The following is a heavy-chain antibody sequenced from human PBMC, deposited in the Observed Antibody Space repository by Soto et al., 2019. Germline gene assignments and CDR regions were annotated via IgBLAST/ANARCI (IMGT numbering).Heavy chain of an antibody. CDR2: INPKSGGT. CDR3: ARGDSTDCSNGVCSFFYNHDMDV. CDR1: GYSFTDYH. J-gene: IGHJ6*02. D-gene: IGHD2-8*01. V-gene: IGHV1-2*04. Sequence: GXSVKVSCEASGYSFTDYHIHWGRQAPVQGLEWLGRINPKSGGTSTAQKFQGWVTMTTDTSISTASMELTRLTSDDTAIYYCARGDSTDCSNGVCSFFYNHDMDVWGQGTTVTV.